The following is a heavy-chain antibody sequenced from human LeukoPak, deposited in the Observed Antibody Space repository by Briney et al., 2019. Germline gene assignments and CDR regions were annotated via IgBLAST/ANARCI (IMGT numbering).Heavy chain of an antibody. CDR1: GFTFSSYA. D-gene: IGHD2-15*01. J-gene: IGHJ4*02. V-gene: IGHV3-23*01. CDR3: AKPPAPFLGVLSFTPFDY. Sequence: QPRGSLRLSCAASGFTFSSYAMSCVRQAPGKGLEWVSAISGSGGSTYYADSVKGRFTISRDNSKNTLYLQMNSLRAEDTAVYYCAKPPAPFLGVLSFTPFDYWGQGTLVTVSS. CDR2: ISGSGGST.